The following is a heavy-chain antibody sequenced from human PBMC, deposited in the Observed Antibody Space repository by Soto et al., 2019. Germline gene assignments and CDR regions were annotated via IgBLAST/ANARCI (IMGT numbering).Heavy chain of an antibody. V-gene: IGHV1-18*01. CDR2: ISAYNGNT. CDR1: GYTFTNYG. D-gene: IGHD6-6*01. Sequence: QVPLLQSGAEVKKPGASVKVSCKASGYTFTNYGITWVRQAPXPGLEWMGWISAYNGNTHYTQRLQGRVTMTTDTSTSTAYMELRGLRSDDTAVYYXARVRQLVGYFYYYMDVWGKGTTVTVSS. J-gene: IGHJ6*03. CDR3: ARVRQLVGYFYYYMDV.